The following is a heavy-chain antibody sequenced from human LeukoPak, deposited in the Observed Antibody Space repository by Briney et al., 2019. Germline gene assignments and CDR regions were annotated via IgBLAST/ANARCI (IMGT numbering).Heavy chain of an antibody. D-gene: IGHD4-23*01. J-gene: IGHJ3*02. CDR2: IIPIFGTA. V-gene: IGHV1-69*06. CDR3: KWGGNQDDAFDI. CDR1: GGTFSSYA. Sequence: ASVKVSCKASGGTFSSYAISWVRQAPGQGLEWMGGIIPIFGTANYAQKFQGRVTITAGKSTSTAYMELSSLRSEDTAVYYCKWGGNQDDAFDIWGQGTMVTVSS.